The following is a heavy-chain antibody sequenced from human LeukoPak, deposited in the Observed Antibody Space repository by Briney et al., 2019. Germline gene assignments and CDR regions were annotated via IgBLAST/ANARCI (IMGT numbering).Heavy chain of an antibody. CDR1: GGSLSSYY. D-gene: IGHD6-19*01. V-gene: IGHV4-59*01. CDR3: ARVHPAIAVAGTVWFDP. J-gene: IGHJ5*02. CDR2: IYYSGST. Sequence: SETLSLTCTVSGGSLSSYYWSWIRQPPGKGLEWIGYIYYSGSTSYNPSLKSRVTISVDTSKNQFSLKLSSVTAADTAVYYCARVHPAIAVAGTVWFDPWGQGTLVTVSS.